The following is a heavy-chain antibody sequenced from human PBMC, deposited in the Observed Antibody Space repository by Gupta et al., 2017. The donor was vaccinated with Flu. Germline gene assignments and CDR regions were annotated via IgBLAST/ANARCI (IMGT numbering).Heavy chain of an antibody. V-gene: IGHV3-11*05. CDR2: ISSSSSYT. D-gene: IGHD1-26*01. CDR3: ASLPLRGGSYSTY. J-gene: IGHJ4*02. Sequence: QVQLVESGGGLVKPGGSLRLSCAASGFTFSDYYMSWIRQAPGKGLEWVSYISSSSSYTNYADAVKGRFTSSRDNAKNSLYLQMNRLRAEDTAVYYCASLPLRGGSYSTYWGQGTLVTVSS. CDR1: GFTFSDYY.